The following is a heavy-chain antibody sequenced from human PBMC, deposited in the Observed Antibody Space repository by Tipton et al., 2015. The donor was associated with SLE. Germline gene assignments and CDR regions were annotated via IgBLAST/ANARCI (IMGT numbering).Heavy chain of an antibody. D-gene: IGHD2-15*01. V-gene: IGHV4-4*02. CDR3: ANTHCSGGSCYSVY. CDR1: GGSISSSNW. J-gene: IGHJ4*02. CDR2: IYHSGST. Sequence: SLRLSCAVSGGSISSSNWWSWVRQPPGKGLEWIGEIYHSGSTNYNPSLKSRVTISVDKSKNQFSLNLNSVTAADTAVYYCANTHCSGGSCYSVYWGQGSLVTVSS.